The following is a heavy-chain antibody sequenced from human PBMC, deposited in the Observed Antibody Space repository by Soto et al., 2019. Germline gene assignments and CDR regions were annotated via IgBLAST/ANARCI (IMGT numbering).Heavy chain of an antibody. J-gene: IGHJ4*01. Sequence: GGSLILSCAASGFTFSNYAMSWVRQAPGKGLEWVSGISASSGDSHYADSVKGRFTISRDNSKNTLFLQMNSLRAEDTAEYYCAKVLVGSWYYFDYWGHGTLVTVSS. D-gene: IGHD6-13*01. CDR2: ISASSGDS. CDR3: AKVLVGSWYYFDY. V-gene: IGHV3-23*01. CDR1: GFTFSNYA.